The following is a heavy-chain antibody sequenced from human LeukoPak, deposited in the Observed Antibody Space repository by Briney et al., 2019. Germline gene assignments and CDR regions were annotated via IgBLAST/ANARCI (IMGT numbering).Heavy chain of an antibody. CDR2: INSDGSST. Sequence: GGSLRLSCAASGFTVTNNYMSWVRQAPGKGLEWVSRINSDGSSTSYADSVKGRFTISRDNAKNTLYLQMNSLRAEDTAVYYCAGSGSYIDSVYYGLDVLGQGTTVTVSS. CDR3: AGSGSYIDSVYYGLDV. D-gene: IGHD1-26*01. V-gene: IGHV3-74*01. CDR1: GFTVTNNY. J-gene: IGHJ6*02.